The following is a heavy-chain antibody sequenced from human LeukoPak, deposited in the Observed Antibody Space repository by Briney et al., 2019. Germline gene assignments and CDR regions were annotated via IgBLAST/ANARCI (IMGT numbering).Heavy chain of an antibody. J-gene: IGHJ4*02. CDR1: GGSISSGGYY. CDR3: ATLDYGGWRGFDY. Sequence: PSETLSLTCTVSGGSISSGGYYWSWIRQPPGKGLEWIGYIYHSGSTYYNPSLKSRVTISVDTSKNQFSLKLSSVTAADTAVYFCATLDYGGWRGFDYWGQGPLVTVPP. D-gene: IGHD4-23*01. CDR2: IYHSGST. V-gene: IGHV4-30-2*01.